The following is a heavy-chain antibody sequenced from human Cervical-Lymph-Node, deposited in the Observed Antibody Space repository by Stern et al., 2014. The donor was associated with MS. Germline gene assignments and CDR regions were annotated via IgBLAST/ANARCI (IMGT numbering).Heavy chain of an antibody. CDR1: GFNFRHYS. Sequence: EVQLLESGGGLVKPGESLRLSCEASGFNFRHYSMNWVRQAPGKGLEWVSSIGGRHNYEFYSESVRGRFTVSRDDAENSLYLHMNSLRPEDTAVYYCARDLWVRPKVTCFDHWGQGALVTVSP. J-gene: IGHJ4*02. CDR2: IGGRHNYE. D-gene: IGHD3-16*01. V-gene: IGHV3-21*01. CDR3: ARDLWVRPKVTCFDH.